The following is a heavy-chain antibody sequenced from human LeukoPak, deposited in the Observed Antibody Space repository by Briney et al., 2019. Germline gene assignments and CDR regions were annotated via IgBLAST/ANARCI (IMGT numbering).Heavy chain of an antibody. CDR1: GYSFTSYW. J-gene: IGHJ4*02. CDR2: IYPGDSDT. CDR3: ARSLTARGSYAL. Sequence: GESLKISCKGSGYSFTSYWIGWARQMPGKGLEWMGIIYPGDSDTRYSPSFQGQVTISADKSISTAYLQWSSLKASDTAMYFCARSLTARGSYALWGKGTLVTASA. D-gene: IGHD1-26*01. V-gene: IGHV5-51*01.